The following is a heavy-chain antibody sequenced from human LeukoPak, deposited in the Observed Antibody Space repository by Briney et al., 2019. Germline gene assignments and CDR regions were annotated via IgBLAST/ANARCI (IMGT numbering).Heavy chain of an antibody. CDR1: GFTFSSYE. CDR2: ISSSGSTI. V-gene: IGHV3-48*03. CDR3: ARDHSSSGWYEAWFDP. D-gene: IGHD6-19*01. Sequence: PGGSLRLSCAASGFTFSSYEMNWVRQAPGKGLEWVSYISSSGSTIYYADSVKSRFTISRDNAKNSLYLQMNSLRAEDTAVYYCARDHSSSGWYEAWFDPWGQGTLVTVSS. J-gene: IGHJ5*02.